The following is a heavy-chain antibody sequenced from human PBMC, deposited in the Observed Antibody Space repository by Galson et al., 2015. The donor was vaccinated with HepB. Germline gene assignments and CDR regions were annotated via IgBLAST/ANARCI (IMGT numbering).Heavy chain of an antibody. J-gene: IGHJ3*02. CDR3: ARDHYPYGDYVYDAFDI. D-gene: IGHD4-17*01. V-gene: IGHV1-69*10. CDR1: GGTFSSYA. CDR2: IIPILGIA. Sequence: SVKVSCKASGGTFSSYAISWVRQAPGQGLEWMGGIIPILGIANYAQKFQGRVTITADKSTSTAYMELSSLRSEDTAVYYCARDHYPYGDYVYDAFDIWGQGTMVTVSS.